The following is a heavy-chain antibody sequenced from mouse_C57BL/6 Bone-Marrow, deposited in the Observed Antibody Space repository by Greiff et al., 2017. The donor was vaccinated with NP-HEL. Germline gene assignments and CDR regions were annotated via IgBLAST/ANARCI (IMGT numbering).Heavy chain of an antibody. D-gene: IGHD1-1*01. CDR2: ISNGGGST. V-gene: IGHV5-12*01. J-gene: IGHJ2*01. CDR1: GFTFSDYY. Sequence: EVQVVESGGGLVQPGGSLKLSCAASGFTFSDYYMYWVRQTPEKRLEWVAYISNGGGSTYYPDTVKGRFTISRDNAKNTLYLQMSRLKSEDTAMYYCARGFITTVVVDYWGQGTTLTVSS. CDR3: ARGFITTVVVDY.